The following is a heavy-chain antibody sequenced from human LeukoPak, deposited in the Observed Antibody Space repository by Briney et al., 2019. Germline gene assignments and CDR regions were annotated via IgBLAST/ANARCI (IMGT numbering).Heavy chain of an antibody. V-gene: IGHV3-21*01. CDR3: ARDFRGFAHSSDDP. CDR2: ISSSSSYI. CDR1: GFTLGTYS. J-gene: IGHJ5*02. D-gene: IGHD3-10*01. Sequence: KPGGSLRLSCAPSGFTLGTYSMKWVRQAPGRWLEWVSSISSSSSYIYYADSVKGRFTISRDNAKNSLYLQMNSLRAEDTAVYYCARDFRGFAHSSDDPWGQGTLVTVSS.